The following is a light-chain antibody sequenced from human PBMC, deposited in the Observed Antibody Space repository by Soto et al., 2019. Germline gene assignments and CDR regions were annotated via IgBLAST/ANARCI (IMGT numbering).Light chain of an antibody. J-gene: IGKJ5*01. V-gene: IGKV3-11*01. CDR1: QSVSSY. CDR3: QQRSNWQIT. Sequence: EIVLTQSPATLSLSPGERATLSCRASQSVSSYLAWYQQKPGQAPRLLIYDASNRATGIPARFSGSGSGTDFTLTISSXEPEDFAVYYCQQRSNWQITFGQGTRLEIK. CDR2: DAS.